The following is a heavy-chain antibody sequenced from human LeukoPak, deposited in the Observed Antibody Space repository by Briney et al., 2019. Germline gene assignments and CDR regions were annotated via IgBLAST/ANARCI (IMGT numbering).Heavy chain of an antibody. CDR1: GYTFTGYY. CDR2: INPNSGGT. CDR3: VRGYYYDSSGFDP. V-gene: IGHV1-2*02. D-gene: IGHD3-22*01. J-gene: IGHJ5*02. Sequence: ASVKVSCKASGYTFTGYYMHWVRQAPGQGLEWMGWINPNSGGTNYAQKFQGRVTMTRDTSISTAYMELSRLRSDDTAVYYCVRGYYYDSSGFDPWGQGTLVTVSS.